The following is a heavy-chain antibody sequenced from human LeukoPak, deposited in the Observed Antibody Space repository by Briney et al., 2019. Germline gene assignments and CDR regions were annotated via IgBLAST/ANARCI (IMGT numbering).Heavy chain of an antibody. V-gene: IGHV3-23*01. J-gene: IGHJ4*02. CDR2: VDGGGGGT. CDR1: GFTLSSYA. CDR3: AKQSAGSAAWYSLHYDF. Sequence: GGSLRLSCAASGFTLSSYAMTWVRQAPGRGLEWVSSVDGGGGGTYYADSVRGRFTISRDNSKDTLYLQMNGLRAEDTAVYFCAKQSAGSAAWYSLHYDFWGQGTLVTVSS. D-gene: IGHD6-13*01.